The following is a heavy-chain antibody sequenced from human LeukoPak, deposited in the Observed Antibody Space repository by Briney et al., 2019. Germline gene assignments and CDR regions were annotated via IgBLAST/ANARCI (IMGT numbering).Heavy chain of an antibody. CDR2: ISSSRSYI. V-gene: IGHV3-21*01. CDR1: GFTFSSYS. D-gene: IGHD3-10*02. Sequence: PGGSLTLSCAASGFTFSSYSMNWVRQAPGKGLEWVSSISSSRSYIYYADSVKGRFTISRDNAKNSLYLQMNSLRAEDTAIYYCARVSYVRGVTVYYFDHWGQGTLVTVSS. CDR3: ARVSYVRGVTVYYFDH. J-gene: IGHJ4*02.